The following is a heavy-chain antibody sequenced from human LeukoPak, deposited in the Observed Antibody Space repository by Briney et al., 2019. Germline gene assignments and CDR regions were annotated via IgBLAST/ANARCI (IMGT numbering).Heavy chain of an antibody. V-gene: IGHV4-39*01. CDR1: GGSISGRDYY. Sequence: SETLSLTCTVSGGSISGRDYYWGWIRQAPGKGLEWIGSINYSGNTYYNPSLKSRVTVSVDTSKNQFSLKLNSVTAADTAVYYCARRALAARWWFDPWGQGTLVTVSS. CDR3: ARRALAARWWFDP. J-gene: IGHJ5*02. CDR2: INYSGNT. D-gene: IGHD6-6*01.